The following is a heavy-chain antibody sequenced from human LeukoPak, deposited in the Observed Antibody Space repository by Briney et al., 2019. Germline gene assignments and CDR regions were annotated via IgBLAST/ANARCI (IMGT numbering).Heavy chain of an antibody. Sequence: PGGPLRLSCAASGFTFSNYETNCVRQAPGKGLEGVSYISSSASTIYYADSVKCRFTISRDNAKNSLYLQMNSLRAEDTAVYYCATLLLVCEACHNDYWGQGTLVTVSS. D-gene: IGHD3-10*01. CDR3: ATLLLVCEACHNDY. V-gene: IGHV3-48*03. CDR1: GFTFSNYE. CDR2: ISSSASTI. J-gene: IGHJ4*02.